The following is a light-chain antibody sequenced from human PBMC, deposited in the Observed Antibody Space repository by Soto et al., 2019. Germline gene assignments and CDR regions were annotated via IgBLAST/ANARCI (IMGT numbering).Light chain of an antibody. CDR2: EVS. V-gene: IGLV2-14*01. Sequence: QSVLTQPASASGSPGQSITISCTGTSSDVGSYNFVSWYQQLPGKAPKLMIYEVSNRPSGVSNRISGSKSGNTASLTISGXQAEDEADYYCSSYTTSSNYVFGSGTKVTVL. CDR3: SSYTTSSNYV. CDR1: SSDVGSYNF. J-gene: IGLJ1*01.